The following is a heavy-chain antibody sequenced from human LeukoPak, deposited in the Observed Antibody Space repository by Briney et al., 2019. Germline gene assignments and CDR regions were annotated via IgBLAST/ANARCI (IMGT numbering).Heavy chain of an antibody. Sequence: PGGSLRLSCAASGFTFSRYSMNWVRQAPGKGLEWVSFISSSRSYIYYADSVKGRFTISRDNAKNSLYLQMNSLRAEDTAVYYCARFIAAPYYFDYWGRGTLVTVSS. V-gene: IGHV3-21*01. J-gene: IGHJ4*02. CDR1: GFTFSRYS. D-gene: IGHD6-13*01. CDR2: ISSSRSYI. CDR3: ARFIAAPYYFDY.